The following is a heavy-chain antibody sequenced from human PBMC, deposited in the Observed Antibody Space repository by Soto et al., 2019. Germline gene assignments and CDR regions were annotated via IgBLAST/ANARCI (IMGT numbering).Heavy chain of an antibody. CDR2: IIPIRGIA. Sequence: QVQLVQSGAEVKKPGSSVKVSCKASGGPFSSYTISWVRKAPGQGLEWMGRIIPIRGIATYAQTFQGRVTITADKSTGTAYMELSSLRSEDTAVYYCARGNCGDYVWFDPWGQGTLVTVSS. D-gene: IGHD4-17*01. V-gene: IGHV1-69*02. CDR1: GGPFSSYT. J-gene: IGHJ5*02. CDR3: ARGNCGDYVWFDP.